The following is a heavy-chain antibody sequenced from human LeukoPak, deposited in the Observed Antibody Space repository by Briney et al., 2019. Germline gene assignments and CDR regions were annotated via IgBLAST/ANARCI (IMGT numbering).Heavy chain of an antibody. D-gene: IGHD1-7*01. CDR3: AKDLEGTGTRDYFDY. CDR2: ISGSGGST. Sequence: GGSLRLSCAASGFTFSSYAMSWVRQAPGKGLEWVSAISGSGGSTYYADSVKGRFTISRDNSKNTLYLQMNSLRAEDTAVYYCAKDLEGTGTRDYFDYWGQGTLVTVSS. J-gene: IGHJ4*02. V-gene: IGHV3-23*01. CDR1: GFTFSSYA.